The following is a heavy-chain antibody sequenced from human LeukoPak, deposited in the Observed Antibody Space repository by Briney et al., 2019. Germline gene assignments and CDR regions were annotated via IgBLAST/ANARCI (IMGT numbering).Heavy chain of an antibody. D-gene: IGHD5-24*01. CDR1: GGTFSSYA. J-gene: IGHJ4*02. CDR3: ARGRGGYTDLNPVGY. Sequence: SVKVSCKASGGTFSSYAISWVRQAPGQGLEWMGRIIPILGIANYAQKFQGRVTITADKSTSTAYMELSSLRSEDTAVYYCARGRGGYTDLNPVGYWGQGTLVTVSS. CDR2: IIPILGIA. V-gene: IGHV1-69*04.